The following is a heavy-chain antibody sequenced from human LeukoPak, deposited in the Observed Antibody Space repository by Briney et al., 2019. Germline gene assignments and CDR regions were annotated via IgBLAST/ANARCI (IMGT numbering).Heavy chain of an antibody. J-gene: IGHJ4*02. D-gene: IGHD6-19*01. CDR1: GYSLTDYY. CDR3: ATIPLGGGQWHFYY. CDR2: INPNGGT. Sequence: ASVKISCTASGYSLTDYYMHWVRQAPGQGLEWMGWINPNGGTNFAQKFQGRVTMTRDTSIATAYIELSRLTSDDTAIYYCATIPLGGGQWHFYYWGQGTLLTVSS. V-gene: IGHV1-2*02.